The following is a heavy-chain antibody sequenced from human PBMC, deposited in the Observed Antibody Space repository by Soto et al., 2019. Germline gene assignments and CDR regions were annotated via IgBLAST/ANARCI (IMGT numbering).Heavy chain of an antibody. CDR2: VWYDGSNK. CDR1: GFTFSSYG. V-gene: IGHV3-33*01. Sequence: QVQLVESGGGVVQPGRSLRLSCAASGFTFSSYGMHWVRQAPGKGLEWVAVVWYDGSNKYYADSVKGRFTISRDNSKNTLYLQMNSLRAEDTAVYYCARAGYGTGRGAFDIWGQGTMVTVSS. D-gene: IGHD5-18*01. CDR3: ARAGYGTGRGAFDI. J-gene: IGHJ3*02.